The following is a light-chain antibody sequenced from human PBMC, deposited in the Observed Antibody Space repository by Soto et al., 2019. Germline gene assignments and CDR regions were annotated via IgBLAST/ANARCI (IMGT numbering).Light chain of an antibody. J-gene: IGKJ1*01. CDR2: DAS. V-gene: IGKV3-11*01. Sequence: EVVLTQSPATLSVSPGERATLSCRASQSVTSNLAWSQQKPGQAPRLLIYDASERASGIPARFSGSGSGTDFTLTISSLEPEDFAVYYCQQRTSWPPWTFGQGTKVDI. CDR1: QSVTSN. CDR3: QQRTSWPPWT.